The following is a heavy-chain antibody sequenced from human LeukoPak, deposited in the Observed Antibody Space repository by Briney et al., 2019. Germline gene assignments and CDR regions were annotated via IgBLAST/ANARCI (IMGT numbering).Heavy chain of an antibody. J-gene: IGHJ4*02. CDR2: IIPIFGTA. CDR3: AKKYPSSMAPLDY. CDR1: GGTFSSYA. D-gene: IGHD2/OR15-2a*01. V-gene: IGHV1-69*01. Sequence: GASVKVSCKASGGTFSSYAISWVRQAPGQGLEWMAGIIPIFGTANYAQKFQGRVTITADESTSTAYMELSSLRSEDTAVYYCAKKYPSSMAPLDYWGQGTLVTVSS.